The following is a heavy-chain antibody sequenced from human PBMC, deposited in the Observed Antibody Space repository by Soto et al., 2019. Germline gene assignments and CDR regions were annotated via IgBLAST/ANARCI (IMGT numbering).Heavy chain of an antibody. J-gene: IGHJ6*02. CDR1: GFTFSNAW. CDR2: IKSKTDGGTT. V-gene: IGHV3-15*07. Sequence: PGGSLRLSCAASGFTFSNAWMNWVRQAPGKGLEWVGRIKSKTDGGTTDYAAPVKGRFTISRDDSKNTLYLQMNSLKTEDTAVYYCTSRYSSSSYYYYGMDVWGQGTTVTVSS. CDR3: TSRYSSSSYYYYGMDV. D-gene: IGHD6-6*01.